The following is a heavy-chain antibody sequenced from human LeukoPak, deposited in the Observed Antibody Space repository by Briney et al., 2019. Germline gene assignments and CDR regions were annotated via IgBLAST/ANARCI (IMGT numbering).Heavy chain of an antibody. D-gene: IGHD4-17*01. V-gene: IGHV3-15*01. CDR2: IKSKTDGGTT. CDR1: GFTFRSYG. Sequence: GGSLRLSCAASGFTFRSYGMHWVRQAPGKGLEWVGRIKSKTDGGTTDYAAPVKGRFTISRDDSKNALYLQMNSLKTEDTAVYYCTTGGTVTFDYWGQGTLVTVSS. CDR3: TTGGTVTFDY. J-gene: IGHJ4*02.